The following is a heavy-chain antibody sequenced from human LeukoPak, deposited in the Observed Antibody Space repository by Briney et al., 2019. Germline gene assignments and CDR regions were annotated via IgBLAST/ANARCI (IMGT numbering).Heavy chain of an antibody. CDR2: ISLTGRT. V-gene: IGHV4-4*02. CDR1: GGSITTTNY. CDR3: ARDLGYDSSGSQIGFDY. Sequence: SETLSLTCGVSGGSITTTNYWSWVRQPPGGGLEWIGEISLTGRTHYNPSLKSRVHISIDESKNHLYLNLASVTAADTAVYYCARDLGYDSSGSQIGFDYWGQGTLVTVSS. J-gene: IGHJ4*02. D-gene: IGHD3-22*01.